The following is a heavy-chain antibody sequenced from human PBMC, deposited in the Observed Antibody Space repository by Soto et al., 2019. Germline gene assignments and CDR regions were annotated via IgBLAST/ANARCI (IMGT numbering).Heavy chain of an antibody. Sequence: QVQLVESGGGVVQPGRSLRLSCAASGFMFSSYGMHWVRQAPGKGLEWVSAVSSDGNNKDYTDSVKGRFTISRDNSKNTLYLQMNSLRPEDTAVYFCAKALTGYNYASFDFWDQGTLVTVSS. CDR3: AKALTGYNYASFDF. CDR2: VSSDGNNK. CDR1: GFMFSSYG. V-gene: IGHV3-30*18. J-gene: IGHJ4*02. D-gene: IGHD5-18*01.